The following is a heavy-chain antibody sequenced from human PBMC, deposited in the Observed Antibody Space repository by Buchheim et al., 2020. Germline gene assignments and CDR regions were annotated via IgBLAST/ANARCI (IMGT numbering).Heavy chain of an antibody. CDR3: ARDGTTTGGYYFDY. D-gene: IGHD1-1*01. J-gene: IGHJ4*02. CDR2: IYYSWST. CDR1: GGSIGSYY. V-gene: IGHV4-59*01. Sequence: QVQLQESGPGLVKPSETLSVTCTVSGGSIGSYYWSWIRQPPGQGLAWIGSIYYSWSTNYNPSLKCRVSIPVDTSKNHVSLKLSSVIAADTAVYYCARDGTTTGGYYFDYWGQGTL.